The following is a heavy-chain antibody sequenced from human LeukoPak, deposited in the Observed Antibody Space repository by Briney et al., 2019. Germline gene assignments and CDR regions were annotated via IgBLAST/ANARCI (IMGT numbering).Heavy chain of an antibody. CDR2: IKQDGSEK. D-gene: IGHD6-6*01. J-gene: IGHJ4*02. Sequence: GGSLRLSCAASGFTFSSYAMSWVRQAPGKGLEWVANIKQDGSEKYYVDSVKGRFTISRDNAKNSLYLQMNSLRAEDTAVYYCARDQGYSSSSDYWGQGTLVTVSS. CDR1: GFTFSSYA. CDR3: ARDQGYSSSSDY. V-gene: IGHV3-7*01.